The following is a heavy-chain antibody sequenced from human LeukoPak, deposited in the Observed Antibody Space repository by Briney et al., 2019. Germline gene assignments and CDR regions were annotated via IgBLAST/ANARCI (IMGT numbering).Heavy chain of an antibody. CDR1: GFTFSSYA. V-gene: IGHV3-23*01. J-gene: IGHJ4*02. CDR3: WEDRSRSGLYASFFDY. CDR2: ISGSGGST. Sequence: PGGSLRLSCAASGFTFSSYAMSWVRQAPGKGLEWVSAISGSGGSTYYAGSVKGRFTISRDNSKNTLYLQMNSLRAEDKAVYYCWEDRSRSGLYASFFDYWGQGTLVTVSS. D-gene: IGHD6-19*01.